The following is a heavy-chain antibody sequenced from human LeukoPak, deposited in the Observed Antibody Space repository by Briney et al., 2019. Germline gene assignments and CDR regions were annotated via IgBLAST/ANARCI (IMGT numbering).Heavy chain of an antibody. D-gene: IGHD3-22*01. J-gene: IGHJ3*02. CDR1: EFTFSSIH. Sequence: GGSLRLSCAASEFTFSSIHMVWVRQAPGKGLEWVSVTYTGGNSYYADSVKGRFIISRDISKNTLYLQTNSLRAEDSALYYCARGGRGSAAVVAPRSFDIWGQGTMVTVSS. V-gene: IGHV3-53*01. CDR3: ARGGRGSAAVVAPRSFDI. CDR2: TYTGGNS.